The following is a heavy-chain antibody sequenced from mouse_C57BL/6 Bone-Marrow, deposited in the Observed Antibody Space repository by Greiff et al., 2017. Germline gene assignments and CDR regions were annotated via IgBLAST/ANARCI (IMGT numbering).Heavy chain of an antibody. CDR1: GYAFSSSW. CDR2: IYPGDGDT. CDR3: ARSQGGPVPGDY. J-gene: IGHJ2*01. Sequence: QVQLQQSGPELVKPGASVKISCKASGYAFSSSWMNWVKQRPGKGLEWIGRIYPGDGDTNYNGKFKGKATLPVDTSSSTAYMVLHRLTSEDSAVYFCARSQGGPVPGDYWGQGTTLTVSS. V-gene: IGHV1-82*01.